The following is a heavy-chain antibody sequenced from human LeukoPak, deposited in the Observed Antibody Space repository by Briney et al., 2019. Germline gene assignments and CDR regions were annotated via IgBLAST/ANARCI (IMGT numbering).Heavy chain of an antibody. D-gene: IGHD6-13*01. CDR2: IRSKAYGGTT. CDR3: TRPAFSSWYYLDYYYGMDV. Sequence: GGSLRLSCTASGFTFGDYAMSWVRQAPGKGLEWVGFIRSKAYGGTTEYATSVKGRFTISRDDSKSIAYLQMNSLKTEDTAVYYCTRPAFSSWYYLDYYYGMDVWGQGTTVTVSS. J-gene: IGHJ6*02. V-gene: IGHV3-49*04. CDR1: GFTFGDYA.